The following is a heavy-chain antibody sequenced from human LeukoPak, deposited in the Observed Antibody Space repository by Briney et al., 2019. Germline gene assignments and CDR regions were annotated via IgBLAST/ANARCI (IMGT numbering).Heavy chain of an antibody. V-gene: IGHV3-48*04. CDR2: ISASGRSI. D-gene: IGHD3-3*01. J-gene: IGHJ4*02. CDR1: GFTFSSYS. Sequence: GGSLRLSCAASGFTFSSYSMNWVRQAPGKGLEWVSYISASGRSIYYADSVKGRFTISRDIARNSLYLQMNSLRAEDTAVYYCARDEVGGYYFEWGQGNLVNVSS. CDR3: ARDEVGGYYFE.